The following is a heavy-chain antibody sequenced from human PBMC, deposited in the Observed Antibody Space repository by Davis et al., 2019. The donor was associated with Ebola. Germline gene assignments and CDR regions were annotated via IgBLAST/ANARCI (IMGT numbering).Heavy chain of an antibody. CDR2: VSISGRDT. CDR3: AQGSSPDN. CDR1: GFTFSLYA. D-gene: IGHD6-6*01. V-gene: IGHV3-23*01. J-gene: IGHJ4*02. Sequence: PGGSLRLSCAASGFTFSLYAMSWVRQPPGEGLQWVSTVSISGRDTYYIDSVMGRFTVSRDNSKNTVFLQMNSLRAEDTAHYYCAQGSSPDNWGPGTLVTVSS.